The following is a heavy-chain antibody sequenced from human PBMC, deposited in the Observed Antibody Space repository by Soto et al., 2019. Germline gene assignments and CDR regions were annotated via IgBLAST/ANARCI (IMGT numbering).Heavy chain of an antibody. CDR1: GFTFSSYS. J-gene: IGHJ6*02. CDR3: ARDLIRDIVVVPAAIGGMDV. CDR2: ISSSSSYI. D-gene: IGHD2-2*02. Sequence: EVQLVESGGGLVKPGGSLRLPCAASGFTFSSYSMNWVGQAPGKGLEWVSSISSSSSYIYYADSVKGRFTISRDNAKNSLYLQMNSLRAEDTAVYYCARDLIRDIVVVPAAIGGMDVWGQGTTVTVSS. V-gene: IGHV3-21*01.